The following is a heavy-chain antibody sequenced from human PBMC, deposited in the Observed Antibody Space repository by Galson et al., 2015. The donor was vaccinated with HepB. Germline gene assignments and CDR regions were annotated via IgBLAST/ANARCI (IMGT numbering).Heavy chain of an antibody. V-gene: IGHV1-69*10. D-gene: IGHD3-9*01. J-gene: IGHJ4*02. Sequence: SVKVSCKASGGTFSSYAISWVRQAPGQGLEWMGGIIPILGIANYAQKFQGRATITRDTSASTAYVELSSLRSEDTAVYYCATPGVYYDILTGPFDYWGQGTLVTVSS. CDR2: IIPILGIA. CDR3: ATPGVYYDILTGPFDY. CDR1: GGTFSSYA.